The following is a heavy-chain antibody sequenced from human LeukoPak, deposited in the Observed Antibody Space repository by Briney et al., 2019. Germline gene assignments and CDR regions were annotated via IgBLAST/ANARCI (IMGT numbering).Heavy chain of an antibody. CDR1: GFTFSSYA. D-gene: IGHD2/OR15-2a*01. V-gene: IGHV3-23*01. Sequence: PGGSLRLSCAASGFTFSSYAMSWVRQAPGKGLEWVSFISGSGGNTYYADSVKGRFTISRDNSKNTLFLQMNSLRAEDTAVYYCAGHHPRNTVDFWGQGTLVTVSS. CDR2: ISGSGGNT. J-gene: IGHJ4*02. CDR3: AGHHPRNTVDF.